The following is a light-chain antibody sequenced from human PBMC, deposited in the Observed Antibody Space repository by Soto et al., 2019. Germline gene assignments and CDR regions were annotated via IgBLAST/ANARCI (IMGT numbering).Light chain of an antibody. Sequence: IVLTQSPGTLSLSPGERATLSCRASQSISNNYLAWYQQTPGQVPRLLIYDSSVRATGIPARFSGRGSGTEFTLTISSLQPDDFATYYCQQYNTFWTFGQGTKVDIK. CDR1: QSISNNY. J-gene: IGKJ1*01. CDR2: DSS. CDR3: QQYNTFWT. V-gene: IGKV3-20*01.